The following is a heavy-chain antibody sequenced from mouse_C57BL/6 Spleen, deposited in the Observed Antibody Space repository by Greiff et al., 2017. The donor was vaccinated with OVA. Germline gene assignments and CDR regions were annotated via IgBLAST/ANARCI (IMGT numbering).Heavy chain of an antibody. Sequence: VQLQQSGAELVKPGASVKLSCTASGFNITDYYMHWVKQRTEQGLEWIGRIDPEDGATNYAPKFQGKATITADTSSNTAYLQLSSLTSEVTAVYYCARVGPYTKDYWGQGTSVTVSA. V-gene: IGHV14-2*01. D-gene: IGHD3-3*01. J-gene: IGHJ4*01. CDR1: GFNITDYY. CDR3: ARVGPYTKDY. CDR2: IDPEDGAT.